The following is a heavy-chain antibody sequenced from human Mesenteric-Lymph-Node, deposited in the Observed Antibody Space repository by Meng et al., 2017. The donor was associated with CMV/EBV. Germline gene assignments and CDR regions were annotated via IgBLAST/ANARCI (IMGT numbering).Heavy chain of an antibody. CDR3: ARGGIAASY. J-gene: IGHJ4*02. V-gene: IGHV3-7*01. D-gene: IGHD6-13*01. CDR1: GFTFSSYE. CDR2: IKQDGSEK. Sequence: GESLKISCAASGFTFSSYEMNWVRQAPGKGLEWVANIKQDGSEKYYVDSVKGRFTISRDNAKNSLYLQMNSLRAEDTAVYYCARGGIAASYWGQGTLVTVSS.